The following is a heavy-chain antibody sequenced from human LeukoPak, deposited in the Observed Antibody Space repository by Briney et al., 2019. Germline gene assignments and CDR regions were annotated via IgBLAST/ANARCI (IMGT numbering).Heavy chain of an antibody. J-gene: IGHJ4*02. V-gene: IGHV3-21*01. D-gene: IGHD3-3*01. CDR3: ARDHSIFYYFDY. Sequence: GVSLRLSCAASGFTFSSYSMIWVRQAPGKGRVWVSSISSSSSYIYYADSVKGRFTISRDNAKNSLYLQMNRLRAEDTGVYYCARDHSIFYYFDYWGQGTMVTVSS. CDR1: GFTFSSYS. CDR2: ISSSSSYI.